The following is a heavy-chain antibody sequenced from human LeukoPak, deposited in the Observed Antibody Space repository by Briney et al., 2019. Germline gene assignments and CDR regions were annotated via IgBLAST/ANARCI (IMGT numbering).Heavy chain of an antibody. CDR1: GGSISSSSYY. CDR3: AREGAAISNWFDP. D-gene: IGHD2-2*02. Sequence: SETLSLTCTVSGGSISSSSYYWGWIRQPPGKGLEWIGSIYYSGSTYYNPSLKSRVTISVDTPKNQFSLKLSSVTAADTAVYYCAREGAAISNWFDPWGQGTLVTVSS. V-gene: IGHV4-39*07. J-gene: IGHJ5*02. CDR2: IYYSGST.